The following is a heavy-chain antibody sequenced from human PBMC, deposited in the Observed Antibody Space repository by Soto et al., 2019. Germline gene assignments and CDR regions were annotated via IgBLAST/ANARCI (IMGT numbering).Heavy chain of an antibody. Sequence: EVQLVESGGGLVKPGGSLRLSCAASGFTFSSYSMNWVRQAPGKGLEWVSSISSSSSYIYYADSVKGRFTISRDNAKNSLYPQMNSLRAEDTAVYYCARGSSSSWIISYWYFDLWGRGTLVTVSS. CDR2: ISSSSSYI. CDR1: GFTFSSYS. J-gene: IGHJ2*01. D-gene: IGHD6-13*01. V-gene: IGHV3-21*01. CDR3: ARGSSSSWIISYWYFDL.